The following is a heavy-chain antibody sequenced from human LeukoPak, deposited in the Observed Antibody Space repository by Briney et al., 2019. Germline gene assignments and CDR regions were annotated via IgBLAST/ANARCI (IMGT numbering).Heavy chain of an antibody. CDR2: TYYRSKWYN. CDR3: ARGSYGSSWSYAEYFQH. V-gene: IGHV6-1*01. Sequence: SQTLSLTCAISGDSVSSNSAAWNWIRQSPSRGLEWLGRTYYRSKWYNDYAVSVKSRITINPDTSKNQFSLQLNSVTPEDTAVYYCARGSYGSSWSYAEYFQHWGQGTLVTVSS. D-gene: IGHD6-13*01. J-gene: IGHJ1*01. CDR1: GDSVSSNSAA.